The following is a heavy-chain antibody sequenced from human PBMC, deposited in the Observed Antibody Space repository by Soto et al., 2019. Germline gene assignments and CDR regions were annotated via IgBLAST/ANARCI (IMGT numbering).Heavy chain of an antibody. D-gene: IGHD3-3*01. Sequence: PSETLSLTCAVYGGSFSGYYWSWIRQPPGKGLEWIGEINHSGSTNYNPSLKSRVTISVDTSKNQFSLKLSSVTAADTAVYYCARGWSTYYDFWSGYSGPSGYMDVWGKGTTVTVS. CDR3: ARGWSTYYDFWSGYSGPSGYMDV. V-gene: IGHV4-34*01. J-gene: IGHJ6*03. CDR2: INHSGST. CDR1: GGSFSGYY.